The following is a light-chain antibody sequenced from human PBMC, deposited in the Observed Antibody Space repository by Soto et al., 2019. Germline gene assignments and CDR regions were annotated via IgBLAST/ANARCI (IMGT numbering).Light chain of an antibody. Sequence: QSVLTQPPSASGSPGQSVTISCTGTSSDVSGYNYVSWYQQHPGKAPKLMIYEVSKRPSGVSTRFSGSKSGNTASLTISGLQAEDEADYYCCSYARSSSYVFGTGTKVTVL. CDR3: CSYARSSSYV. CDR2: EVS. J-gene: IGLJ1*01. V-gene: IGLV2-23*02. CDR1: SSDVSGYNY.